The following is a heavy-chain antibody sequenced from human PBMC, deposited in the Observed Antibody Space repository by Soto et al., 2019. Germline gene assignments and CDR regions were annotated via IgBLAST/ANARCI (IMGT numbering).Heavy chain of an antibody. Sequence: QVQLQESGPGLVKPSETLSLTCTVSGGSISSYYWSWIRQPPGKGLEWIGYIFYSGSTNYNPSLKSRVTISVDTSKNQFSVKLSSVTAADTAVYYCARGVYGWGGYFDLWGRGTLVTVSS. V-gene: IGHV4-59*01. CDR3: ARGVYGWGGYFDL. J-gene: IGHJ2*01. CDR1: GGSISSYY. CDR2: IFYSGST. D-gene: IGHD3-16*01.